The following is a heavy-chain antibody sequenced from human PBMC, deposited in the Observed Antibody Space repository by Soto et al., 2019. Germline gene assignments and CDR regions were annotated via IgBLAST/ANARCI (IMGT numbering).Heavy chain of an antibody. CDR1: GFTFSSYA. D-gene: IGHD5-12*01. CDR2: ISYDGSNK. J-gene: IGHJ6*02. V-gene: IGHV3-30-3*01. CDR3: ARDYYRFNSGYGFSMDV. Sequence: QVQLVESGGGVVQPGRSLRLSCAASGFTFSSYAMHWVRQAPGKGLEWVAVISYDGSNKYYADSVKGRFTISRDNSKNPLELQMNSLRAEETAVYYCARDYYRFNSGYGFSMDVWGQGTTVTVSS.